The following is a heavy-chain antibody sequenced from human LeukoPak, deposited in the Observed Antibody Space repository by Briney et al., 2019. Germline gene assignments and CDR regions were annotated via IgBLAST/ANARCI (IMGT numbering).Heavy chain of an antibody. CDR2: FDPEDGET. V-gene: IGHV1-24*01. CDR1: GYTLTELS. D-gene: IGHD6-13*01. CDR3: ATDPPSVQQQLI. Sequence: ASVKVSCKVSGYTLTELSMHWVRQAPGKGLEWMGGFDPEDGETIYAQKFQGRVTMTEDTSTDTAYMELSSLRSEDTAVYYCATDPPSVQQQLIWGQGTLVTVSS. J-gene: IGHJ4*02.